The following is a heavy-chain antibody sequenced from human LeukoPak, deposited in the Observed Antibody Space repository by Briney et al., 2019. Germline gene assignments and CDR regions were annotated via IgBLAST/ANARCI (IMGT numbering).Heavy chain of an antibody. V-gene: IGHV4-34*01. Sequence: PSETLSLTCAVYGGSFSGYYWSWIRQPPGKGLEWIGEINHSGSTNYNPSLKSRVTISVDTSKNQFSLKLSSVTAADTAVYYCAVMYSSSWYWFDPWGQGTLVTVSS. D-gene: IGHD6-13*01. CDR2: INHSGST. CDR3: AVMYSSSWYWFDP. CDR1: GGSFSGYY. J-gene: IGHJ5*02.